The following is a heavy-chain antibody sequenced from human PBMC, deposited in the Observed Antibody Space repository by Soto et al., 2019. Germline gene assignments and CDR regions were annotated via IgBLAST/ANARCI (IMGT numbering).Heavy chain of an antibody. V-gene: IGHV1-2*04. CDR2: INPNSGGT. CDR3: PRESGWNEGWFDP. D-gene: IGHD1-1*01. CDR1: GYTFTGYY. Sequence: QVQLVQSGAEVKKPGASVKGSCKASGYTFTGYYMHWVRQAPGQGLEWMGWINPNSGGTNYAQKFQGCVTMTRDTSISTAYMELSRLRSDDTAVYYCPRESGWNEGWFDPWGQGTLVTVSS. J-gene: IGHJ5*02.